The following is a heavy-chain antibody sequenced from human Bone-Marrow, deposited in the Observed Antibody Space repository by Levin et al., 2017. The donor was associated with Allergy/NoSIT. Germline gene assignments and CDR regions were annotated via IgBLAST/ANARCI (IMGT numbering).Heavy chain of an antibody. J-gene: IGHJ5*02. Sequence: AGGSLRLSCAASGFTFSTYWMHWVRQAPGKGLVWVSRIQSNGKTNYADSVKGRFTISGDNAKNTLYLQMNSLTVEDTAVYYCARDRFYSDSGSNFSWFDPWGQGTLVTVSS. V-gene: IGHV3-74*01. CDR2: IQSNGKT. CDR3: ARDRFYSDSGSNFSWFDP. CDR1: GFTFSTYW. D-gene: IGHD3-10*01.